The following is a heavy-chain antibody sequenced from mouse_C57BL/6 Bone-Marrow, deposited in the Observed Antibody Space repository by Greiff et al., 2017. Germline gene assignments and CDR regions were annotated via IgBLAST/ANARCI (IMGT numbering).Heavy chain of an antibody. CDR3: ARASRVVAAYYAMDY. J-gene: IGHJ4*01. Sequence: VQLQQSGPVLVKPGASVKMSCKASGYTFTDYYMNWVKQSHGKSLEWIGVINPYNGGTSYNQKFKGTATLTVDKSSSTAYMELNSLTSEDSAVYYCARASRVVAAYYAMDYWGQGTSVTVSS. CDR1: GYTFTDYY. D-gene: IGHD1-1*01. CDR2: INPYNGGT. V-gene: IGHV1-19*01.